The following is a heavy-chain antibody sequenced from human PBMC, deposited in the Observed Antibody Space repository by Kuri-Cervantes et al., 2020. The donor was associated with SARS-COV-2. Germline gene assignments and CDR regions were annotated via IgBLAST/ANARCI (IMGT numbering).Heavy chain of an antibody. CDR2: IKQDGSEN. D-gene: IGHD6-6*01. Sequence: GGFLRLSCAASGFTFSSYWMSWVRQAPGKGLEWVANIKQDGSENYYVDSVKGRFTISRDNAKNPLYLQRTSLRAEDTAVYYCARMYSSSSGYCFDYWGQGTLVTVSS. CDR1: GFTFSSYW. CDR3: ARMYSSSSGYCFDY. J-gene: IGHJ4*02. V-gene: IGHV3-7*01.